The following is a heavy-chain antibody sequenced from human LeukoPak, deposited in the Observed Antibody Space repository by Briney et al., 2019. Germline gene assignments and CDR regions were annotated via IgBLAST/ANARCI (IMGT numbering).Heavy chain of an antibody. D-gene: IGHD4-17*01. CDR3: ARVWKRSGDYVIGGPQYYFDY. V-gene: IGHV4-61*05. CDR2: IYYSGST. J-gene: IGHJ4*02. Sequence: PSETLSLTCTVSGGSISSSSYYWGWIRQPPGKGLEWIGYIYYSGSTNYNPSLKSRVTISVDTSKNQFSLKLSSVTAADTAVYYCARVWKRSGDYVIGGPQYYFDYWGQGTLVTVSS. CDR1: GGSISSSSYY.